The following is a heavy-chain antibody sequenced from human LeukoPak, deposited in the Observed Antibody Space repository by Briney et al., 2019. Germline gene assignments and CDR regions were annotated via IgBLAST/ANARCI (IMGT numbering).Heavy chain of an antibody. V-gene: IGHV4-59*08. CDR3: ARPEGDYYYDGMDV. Sequence: PSETLSLTCTVSGGSISSYYWSWIRQPPGKGLEWIGYIYYSGSSNYNPSLKSRVTISVDTSKNQFSLKLSSVTAADTAVYYCARPEGDYYYDGMDVWGQGTTVTVSS. J-gene: IGHJ6*02. CDR2: IYYSGSS. D-gene: IGHD1-26*01. CDR1: GGSISSYY.